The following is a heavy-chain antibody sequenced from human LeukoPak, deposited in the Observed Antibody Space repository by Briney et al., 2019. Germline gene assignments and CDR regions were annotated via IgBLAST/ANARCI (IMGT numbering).Heavy chain of an antibody. Sequence: GGSLRLSCAASGFTFSSYAMHWVRQAPGKGLEWVAVISYDGSNKYYADSVKGRFTISRDNSQNTLYLQMNSLRAEDTAVYYCAREFWFTSYSSSFFPHEFDYWGQGTLVTVSS. J-gene: IGHJ4*02. D-gene: IGHD6-13*01. CDR1: GFTFSSYA. CDR3: AREFWFTSYSSSFFPHEFDY. V-gene: IGHV3-30*04. CDR2: ISYDGSNK.